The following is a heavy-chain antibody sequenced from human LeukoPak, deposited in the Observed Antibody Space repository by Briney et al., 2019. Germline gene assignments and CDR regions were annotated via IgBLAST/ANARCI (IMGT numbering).Heavy chain of an antibody. CDR3: ASTGFGSSWYESYWYFDL. D-gene: IGHD6-13*01. CDR1: GGSISSSSYY. V-gene: IGHV4-39*07. J-gene: IGHJ2*01. Sequence: SETLSLTCTVSGGSISSSSYYWGWIRQPPGKGLEWIGSIYYSGSTYYSPSLKSRVTISVDTSKNQFSLKLSSVTAADTAVYYCASTGFGSSWYESYWYFDLWGRGTLVTVSS. CDR2: IYYSGST.